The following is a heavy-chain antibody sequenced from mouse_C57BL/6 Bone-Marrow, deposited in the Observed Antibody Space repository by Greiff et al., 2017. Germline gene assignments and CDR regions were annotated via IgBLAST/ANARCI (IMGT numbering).Heavy chain of an antibody. CDR3: ARWLGRDYFDY. V-gene: IGHV1-50*01. Sequence: VKLQQPGAELVKPGASVKLSCKASGYTFTSYWMQWVKQRPGQGLEWIGEIDPSDSYTNYNQKFKGKATLTVDTSSSTAYMQLSSLTSEDSAVYYCARWLGRDYFDYWGQGTTLTVSS. CDR1: GYTFTSYW. D-gene: IGHD4-1*01. CDR2: IDPSDSYT. J-gene: IGHJ2*01.